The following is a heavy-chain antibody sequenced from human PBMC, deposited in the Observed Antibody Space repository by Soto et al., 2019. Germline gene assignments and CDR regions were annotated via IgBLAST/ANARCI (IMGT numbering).Heavy chain of an antibody. CDR1: GGSISSGDDF. J-gene: IGHJ6*02. D-gene: IGHD1-20*01. Sequence: QVQLQESGPGLVKPSQTLSLTCTVSGGSISSGDDFWTWIRQPPGKGLEWIGYIYYSGSTYYNPYLKSRLTMSVDTYKNQFSLKLSSVTAADTAVYYCARDRAKWKDYYYYGMDVWGQGTKVNVSS. V-gene: IGHV4-30-4*01. CDR3: ARDRAKWKDYYYYGMDV. CDR2: IYYSGST.